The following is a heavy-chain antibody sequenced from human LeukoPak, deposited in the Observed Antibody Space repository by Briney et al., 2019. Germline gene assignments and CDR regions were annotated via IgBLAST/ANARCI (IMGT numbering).Heavy chain of an antibody. J-gene: IGHJ6*03. V-gene: IGHV3-48*04. CDR1: EFTFVRYA. Sequence: GGSLRLSCAASEFTFVRYAMNWIRQAPGKGLEWVSYISSSSFKIGYADSVKGRFTISRDNSKNSLYLQMDSLRVEDTAVYYCVRDPSYGSSWYYYMDVWGKGTTVTVSS. CDR2: ISSSSFKI. CDR3: VRDPSYGSSWYYYMDV. D-gene: IGHD6-13*01.